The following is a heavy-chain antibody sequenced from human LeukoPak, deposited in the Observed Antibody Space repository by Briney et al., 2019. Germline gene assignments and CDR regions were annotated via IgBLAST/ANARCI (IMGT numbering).Heavy chain of an antibody. J-gene: IGHJ5*02. D-gene: IGHD4-17*01. CDR1: GGTFSSYA. CDR2: IIPIFGTA. CDR3: ARGGDYVGNWFDP. Sequence: ASAKVSCKASGGTFSSYAISWVRQAPGQGLEWMGGIIPIFGTANYAQKFQGRVTITADKSTSTAYMELSSLRSEDTAVYYCARGGDYVGNWFDPWGQGTLVTVTS. V-gene: IGHV1-69*06.